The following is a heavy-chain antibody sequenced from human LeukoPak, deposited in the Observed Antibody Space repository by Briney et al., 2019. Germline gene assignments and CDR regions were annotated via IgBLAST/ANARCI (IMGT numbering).Heavy chain of an antibody. V-gene: IGHV1-18*01. CDR2: ISAYNGNT. CDR3: AHGHSGSYYVDY. D-gene: IGHD1-26*01. CDR1: GYTFTSYG. J-gene: IGHJ4*02. Sequence: ASVKVSCKASGYTFTSYGISWVRQAPGQGLEWMGWISAYNGNTNYAQKLQGRVTITADTSTSTAYMELSSLRSEDTAVYYCAHGHSGSYYVDYWGQGTLVTVSS.